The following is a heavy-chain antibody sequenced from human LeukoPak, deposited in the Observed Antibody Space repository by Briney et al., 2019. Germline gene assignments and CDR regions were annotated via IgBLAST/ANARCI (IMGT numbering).Heavy chain of an antibody. CDR1: GGSFSGYY. CDR3: ARRRGSGSYDYYYGMDV. Sequence: SDTLSLTCAVYGGSFSGYYWSWIRQPPGKGLEWIAKINHSGSTNYNPPLKSRVTISVDTSKNQFSLKLSSVTAADTAVYYCARRRGSGSYDYYYGMDVWGQGTTVTVSS. CDR2: INHSGST. J-gene: IGHJ6*02. D-gene: IGHD1-26*01. V-gene: IGHV4-34*01.